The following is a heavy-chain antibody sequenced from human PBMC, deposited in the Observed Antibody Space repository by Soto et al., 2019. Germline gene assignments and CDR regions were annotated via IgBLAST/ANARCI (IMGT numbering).Heavy chain of an antibody. V-gene: IGHV3-15*07. Sequence: EVQLVESGGGLVKPGESLRLACAASGFSVNDAWMNWVRQAPGEGLEWVGRIQSQADGGTTDYAASMKGTVIISRDDSQNTLFLQINSLETEDTGIYSCSTFYGSNYWGQGTLVTVSS. J-gene: IGHJ4*02. CDR1: GFSVNDAW. D-gene: IGHD4-17*01. CDR3: STFYGSNY. CDR2: IQSQADGGTT.